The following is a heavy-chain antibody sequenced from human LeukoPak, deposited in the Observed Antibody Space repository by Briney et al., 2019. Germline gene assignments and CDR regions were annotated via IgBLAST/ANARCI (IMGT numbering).Heavy chain of an antibody. CDR1: GFTFGSYG. D-gene: IGHD3-16*02. J-gene: IGHJ4*02. CDR2: ISGNGGST. CDR3: AKRVSTFGGVLAPDFDY. V-gene: IGHV3-23*01. Sequence: GGSLRLSCAASGFTFGSYGMSWVRQAPGKGLEWVSIISGNGGSTYYADCVRGRFTISRDNSKNTLYLQMNSLRAEDTAVYHCAKRVSTFGGVLAPDFDYWGQGNLVTVSS.